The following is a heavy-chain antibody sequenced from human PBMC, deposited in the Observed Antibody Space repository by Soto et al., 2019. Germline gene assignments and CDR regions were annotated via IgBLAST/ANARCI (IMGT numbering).Heavy chain of an antibody. D-gene: IGHD2-8*01. Sequence: PGGSLRLSCAASGFTFDDYAMHWVRQAPGKGLEWVSGISWNSGSIGYADSVKGRFTISRDNAKNSLYLQMNSLRAEDTALYYCARDFRINGVCFDYWGQGTLVTVSS. CDR2: ISWNSGSI. V-gene: IGHV3-9*01. CDR1: GFTFDDYA. J-gene: IGHJ4*02. CDR3: ARDFRINGVCFDY.